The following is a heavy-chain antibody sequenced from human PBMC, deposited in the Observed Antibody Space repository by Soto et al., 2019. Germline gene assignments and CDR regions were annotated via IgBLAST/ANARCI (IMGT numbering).Heavy chain of an antibody. CDR3: AKDPESPQGKYSRSYYFDY. J-gene: IGHJ4*02. CDR2: ISGSGGST. CDR1: GFTFSSYA. Sequence: GGSLRLSCAASGFTFSSYAMSWVRQAPGKGLEWVSAISGSGGSTYYADSVKGRFTISRDNSKNTLYLQMNSLRAEDTAVYYCAKDPESPQGKYSRSYYFDYWGQGTLVTVSS. V-gene: IGHV3-23*01. D-gene: IGHD2-15*01.